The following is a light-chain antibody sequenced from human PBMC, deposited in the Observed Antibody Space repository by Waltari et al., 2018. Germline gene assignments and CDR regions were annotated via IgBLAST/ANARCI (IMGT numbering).Light chain of an antibody. V-gene: IGLV1-51*01. Sequence: QSVLTQQPSVSATPGQKATISCPRSSSNIGNNHPIWDLHLPAIGPKLLIDDNNKRPSGIPERFSGSKSGTSATLGITGLQTGDEADYYCGAWDSSLSARVFGGGTKLTVL. J-gene: IGLJ2*01. CDR2: DNN. CDR3: GAWDSSLSARV. CDR1: SSNIGNNH.